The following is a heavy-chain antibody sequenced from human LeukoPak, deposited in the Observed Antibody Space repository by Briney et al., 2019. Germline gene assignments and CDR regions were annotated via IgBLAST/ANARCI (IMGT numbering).Heavy chain of an antibody. CDR3: AKEQTSAGFFDY. D-gene: IGHD2-2*01. CDR1: GFTFTNCA. Sequence: GGSLRLSCAASGFTFTNCAMSWVRQAPGKGLEWVSAISGSGTRTYYADSVKGRFTISRDNSKNTLYLQMNSLRAEDRAVYYCAKEQTSAGFFDYWGQGTLVTVSS. CDR2: ISGSGTRT. J-gene: IGHJ4*02. V-gene: IGHV3-23*01.